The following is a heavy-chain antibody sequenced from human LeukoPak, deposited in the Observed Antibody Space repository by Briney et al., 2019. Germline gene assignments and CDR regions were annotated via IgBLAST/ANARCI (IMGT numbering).Heavy chain of an antibody. V-gene: IGHV3-7*01. CDR1: GFTFNNYW. CDR3: ARQDHGPDY. CDR2: INKDGSEK. Sequence: GGSLRLSCSASGFTFNNYWMNWVRQAPGKGLDWVANINKDGSEKNYVDSVKGRFTISRDNAKNSLYLQMNYLRPEDTDVYYCARQDHGPDYWGQGTLVTVSS. D-gene: IGHD1-14*01. J-gene: IGHJ4*02.